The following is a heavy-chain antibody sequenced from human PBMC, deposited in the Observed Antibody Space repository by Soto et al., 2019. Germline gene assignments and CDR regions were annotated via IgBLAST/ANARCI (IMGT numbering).Heavy chain of an antibody. CDR3: ARESEDLTSNFDY. CDR1: GFAFSTHS. Sequence: GGSLRLSCAASGFAFSTHSMNWVRQAPGKGLEWVSYISSDSTAIHYSDSVKGRFTMSRDNAENSLYLQMNSLRDEDTAVYYCARESEDLTSNFDYWGQGTLVTVSS. V-gene: IGHV3-48*02. J-gene: IGHJ4*02. CDR2: ISSDSTAI.